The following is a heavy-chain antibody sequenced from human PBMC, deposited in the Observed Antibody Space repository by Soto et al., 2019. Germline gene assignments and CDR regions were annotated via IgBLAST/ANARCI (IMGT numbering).Heavy chain of an antibody. D-gene: IGHD3-9*01. Sequence: GSLRLSCAASGFAFSSYWMSWVRQAPGKGLEWVANIKKDGSEEYYVDSVKGRFTISRDSAKNLLYLQMNSLRAEDTAVYYCATSSDTGYIFDFWGQGTLVTVSS. V-gene: IGHV3-7*01. J-gene: IGHJ4*02. CDR2: IKKDGSEE. CDR1: GFAFSSYW. CDR3: ATSSDTGYIFDF.